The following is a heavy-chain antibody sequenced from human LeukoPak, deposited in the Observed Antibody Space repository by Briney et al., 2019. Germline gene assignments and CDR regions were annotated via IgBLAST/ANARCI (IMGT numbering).Heavy chain of an antibody. D-gene: IGHD3-10*01. CDR3: ARESNKVVRGVIITHAFDY. J-gene: IGHJ4*02. Sequence: SQTLSLTCTVSGGSISSGDYYWSWIRQPPGKGLEWFGYIYYSGSTYYNPSLKSRVTISVDTSKNQFSLKLSSVTAADTAVYYCARESNKVVRGVIITHAFDYWGQGTLVTVSS. V-gene: IGHV4-30-4*08. CDR1: GGSISSGDYY. CDR2: IYYSGST.